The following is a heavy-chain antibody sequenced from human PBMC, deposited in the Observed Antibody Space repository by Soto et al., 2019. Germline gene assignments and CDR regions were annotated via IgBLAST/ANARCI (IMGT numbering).Heavy chain of an antibody. V-gene: IGHV4-4*07. J-gene: IGHJ5*02. CDR3: ARDLAAAGTDNWFDP. D-gene: IGHD6-13*01. CDR1: GGSISSYY. Sequence: KTSETLSLTCTVSGGSISSYYWSWIRQPAGKGLEWIGRIYTSGSTNYNPSLKSRVTMSVDTSKNQFSLKLSSVTAADTAVYYCARDLAAAGTDNWFDPWGQGTLVTVSS. CDR2: IYTSGST.